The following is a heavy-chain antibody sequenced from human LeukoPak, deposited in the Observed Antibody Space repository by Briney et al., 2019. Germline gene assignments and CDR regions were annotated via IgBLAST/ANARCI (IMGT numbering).Heavy chain of an antibody. CDR2: IIPIFGTA. J-gene: IGHJ6*02. CDR3: ARDQVPTYYYDSSGYYAHYYYYGMDV. Sequence: SVKVSCKASGGTFSSYAISWVRQAPGQGLEWMGGIIPIFGTANYAQKFQGRVTITADESTSTAYMELSSLRSEDTAVYYCARDQVPTYYYDSSGYYAHYYYYGMDVWGQGTTVTVSS. CDR1: GGTFSSYA. D-gene: IGHD3-22*01. V-gene: IGHV1-69*13.